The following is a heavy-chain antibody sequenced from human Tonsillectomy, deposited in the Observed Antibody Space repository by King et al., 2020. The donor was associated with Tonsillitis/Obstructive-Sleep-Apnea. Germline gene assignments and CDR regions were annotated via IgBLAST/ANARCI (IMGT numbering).Heavy chain of an antibody. D-gene: IGHD3-3*01. Sequence: EVQLVESGGGLVQPGGSLRLSCAASGFTFSNYARSWVRQAPGKGLEWVSTISGSGGQTYYSDSVKGRFTISRDNSKNTLYLHMNSLRADDTAVYYCARGSDDFYYWGQGTLVTVSS. CDR2: ISGSGGQT. CDR1: GFTFSNYA. V-gene: IGHV3-23*04. J-gene: IGHJ4*02. CDR3: ARGSDDFYY.